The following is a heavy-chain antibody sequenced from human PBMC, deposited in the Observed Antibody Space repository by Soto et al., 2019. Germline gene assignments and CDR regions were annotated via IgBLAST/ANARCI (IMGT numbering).Heavy chain of an antibody. CDR1: GGSVNGYY. V-gene: IGHV4-34*01. CDR2: INHTGGT. J-gene: IGHJ6*02. CDR3: ARDAQLLYYYYYGMDV. D-gene: IGHD2-2*01. Sequence: SETLSLTCAVYGGSVNGYYWNWIRQPPGKGLEWIGEINHTGGTHYNPSLKSRVTMSVDTSKNQFSLRLSSVTAADTAIYYCARDAQLLYYYYYGMDVWGQGTTVTVSS.